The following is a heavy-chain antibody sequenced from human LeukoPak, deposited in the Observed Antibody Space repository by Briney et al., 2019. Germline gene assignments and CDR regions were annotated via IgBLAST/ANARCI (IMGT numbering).Heavy chain of an antibody. V-gene: IGHV3-9*01. CDR2: ISWNSGSI. J-gene: IGHJ4*02. CDR1: GFTFDDYA. CDR3: AKVGTGDLFRALDY. D-gene: IGHD1-14*01. Sequence: GGSLRLSCAASGFTFDDYAMHWVRQAPGKGLEWVSGISWNSGSIGYADSVKGRFTISRDNAKNSLYLQMNSLRAEDTAVYYCAKVGTGDLFRALDYWGQGTLVTVSS.